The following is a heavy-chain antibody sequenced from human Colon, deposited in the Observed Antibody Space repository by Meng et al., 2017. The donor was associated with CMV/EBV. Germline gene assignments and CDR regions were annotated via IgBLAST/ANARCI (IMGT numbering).Heavy chain of an antibody. CDR2: INPKRGGT. Sequence: GESLKVSCKASGYTFIDYFIHWVRQAPGQGLEWMGWINPKRGGTNYAQKFQGRVTMTRDTSLNTVYMELNGLETDDMAVYYCARVLRLGELSLMGFWGQGTLVTVSS. CDR1: GYTFIDYF. D-gene: IGHD3-16*02. CDR3: ARVLRLGELSLMGF. J-gene: IGHJ4*02. V-gene: IGHV1-2*02.